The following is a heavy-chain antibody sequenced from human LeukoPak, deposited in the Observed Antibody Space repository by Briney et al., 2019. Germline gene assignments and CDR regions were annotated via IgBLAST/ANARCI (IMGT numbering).Heavy chain of an antibody. V-gene: IGHV4-31*03. CDR1: GGSISSGGYY. Sequence: SETLSLTCTVSGGSISSGGYYWSWIRQHPGKGLEWIGYIYYSGSTYYNPSLKSRVTISVDTSKNQFSLKLSSVTAADTAVYYCARAPTTVVRHFDYWGQGTLVTVSS. CDR2: IYYSGST. D-gene: IGHD1-26*01. CDR3: ARAPTTVVRHFDY. J-gene: IGHJ4*02.